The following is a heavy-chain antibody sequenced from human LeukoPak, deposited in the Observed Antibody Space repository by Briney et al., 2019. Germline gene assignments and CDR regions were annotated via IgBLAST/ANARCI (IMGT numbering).Heavy chain of an antibody. Sequence: SETLSLTCTVSGGSISSYYWSWIRQPAGKGLDWIGRIYTSGSTNYNPSLKTRVTMSVDTSKNQFSLKLSSVTAADTAVYYCARGGEDTSPSDYWGQGTLVTVSS. J-gene: IGHJ4*01. CDR3: ARGGEDTSPSDY. CDR1: GGSISSYY. CDR2: IYTSGST. D-gene: IGHD3-16*01. V-gene: IGHV4-4*07.